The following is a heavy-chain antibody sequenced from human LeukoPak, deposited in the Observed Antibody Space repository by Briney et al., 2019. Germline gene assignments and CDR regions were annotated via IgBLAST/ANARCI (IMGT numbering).Heavy chain of an antibody. V-gene: IGHV3-7*04. CDR3: ARVPKAMDTYYFDY. J-gene: IGHJ4*02. CDR2: IKQDGSEK. Sequence: GGSLRLSCAASGFTFSSYWMSWVRQAPGKGLEWVANIKQDGSEKYYVDSVKGRFTISRDNAKNSLYLQMNSLRAEDTAVYYCARVPKAMDTYYFDYWGQGTLVTVSS. CDR1: GFTFSSYW. D-gene: IGHD5-18*01.